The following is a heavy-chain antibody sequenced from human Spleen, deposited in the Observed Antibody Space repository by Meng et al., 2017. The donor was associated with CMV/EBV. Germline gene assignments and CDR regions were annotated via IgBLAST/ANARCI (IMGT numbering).Heavy chain of an antibody. V-gene: IGHV3-74*01. D-gene: IGHD2-21*01. Sequence: EVEWVELGGGLVQPGGSLRRSCAASGFTVSSNYMSWVRQAPGKGLVWVSRINSDGSSTSYADSVKGRFTISRDNAKNTLYLQMNSLRAEDTAVYYCAREAPGDRFDYWGQGTLVTVSS. CDR3: AREAPGDRFDY. CDR1: GFTVSSNY. J-gene: IGHJ4*02. CDR2: INSDGSST.